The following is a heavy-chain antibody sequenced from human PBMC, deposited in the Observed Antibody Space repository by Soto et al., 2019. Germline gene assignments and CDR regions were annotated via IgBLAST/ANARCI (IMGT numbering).Heavy chain of an antibody. V-gene: IGHV1-18*01. D-gene: IGHD5-12*01. CDR3: ATSYSGYDYHYYYGMDV. CDR1: GYTFIRYG. CDR2: ISPYDDST. Sequence: GASVKVSCKASGYTFIRYGITWVRQAPGQGFEWMGWISPYDDSTIYAQKLQGRVTMTADTSARIANLTLRSLKSEDTAVYYCATSYSGYDYHYYYGMDVWGQGTTVTVS. J-gene: IGHJ6*02.